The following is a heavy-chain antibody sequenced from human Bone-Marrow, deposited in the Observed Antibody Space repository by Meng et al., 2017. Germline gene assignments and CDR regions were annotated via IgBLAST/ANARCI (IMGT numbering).Heavy chain of an antibody. J-gene: IGHJ4*02. Sequence: QGQLGRAGAEVKKPGSSVKVSCKASGGTFSSYAISWVRQAPGQGLEWMGGIIPIFGTANYAQKFQGRVTITADESTSTAYMELSSLRSEDTAVYYCAREYCSGGSCYSYFDYWGQGTLVTVSS. D-gene: IGHD2-15*01. CDR1: GGTFSSYA. V-gene: IGHV1-69*01. CDR3: AREYCSGGSCYSYFDY. CDR2: IIPIFGTA.